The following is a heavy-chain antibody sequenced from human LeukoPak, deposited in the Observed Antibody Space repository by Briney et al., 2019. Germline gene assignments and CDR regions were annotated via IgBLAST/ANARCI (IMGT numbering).Heavy chain of an antibody. CDR3: ARWWDGAVAGFDY. V-gene: IGHV3-48*03. CDR2: ISSSGSTI. CDR1: GFTFSSYE. Sequence: PGGSLRLSCAASGFTFSSYEMNWVRQAPGKGLEWVSYISSSGSTIYYADSVKGRFTISRDNAKNSLYLQMNSLRAEDTAVYYCARWWDGAVAGFDYWGQGTLVTVSS. D-gene: IGHD6-19*01. J-gene: IGHJ4*02.